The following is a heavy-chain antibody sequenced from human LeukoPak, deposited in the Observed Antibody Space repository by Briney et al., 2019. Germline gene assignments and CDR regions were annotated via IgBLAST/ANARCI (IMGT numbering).Heavy chain of an antibody. CDR3: ARDHYDSSGHRKDGFDI. CDR2: IYHSGST. D-gene: IGHD3-22*01. J-gene: IGHJ3*02. Sequence: SGTLSLACAVSGGSISSDNWWTWLRQPPGKGLEWIGQIYHSGSTNYSPSLKSRVTISVDKSKNNFSLRLSSVTAADTAVYYCARDHYDSSGHRKDGFDIWGQGTMVTVSS. CDR1: GGSISSDNW. V-gene: IGHV4-4*02.